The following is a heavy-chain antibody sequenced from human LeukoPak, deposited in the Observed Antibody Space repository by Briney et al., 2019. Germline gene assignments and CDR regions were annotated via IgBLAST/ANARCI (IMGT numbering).Heavy chain of an antibody. D-gene: IGHD3-22*01. CDR2: IYYSGST. Sequence: SETLSLTCTVSGGSISSSSYYWGWIRQPPGKGLEWIGSIYYSGSTYYNPSLKSRVTISVDTSKNQFSLKLSSVTAADTAVYYCARHRIVTVNVAFDIWGQGTMVTVSS. CDR3: ARHRIVTVNVAFDI. CDR1: GGSISSSSYY. V-gene: IGHV4-39*01. J-gene: IGHJ3*02.